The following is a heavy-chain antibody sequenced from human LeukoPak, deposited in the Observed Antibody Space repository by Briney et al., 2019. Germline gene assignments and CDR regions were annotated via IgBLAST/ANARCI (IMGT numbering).Heavy chain of an antibody. J-gene: IGHJ3*02. CDR3: ARTINVLRFLEWIYAFDI. CDR1: GFTFSSYS. V-gene: IGHV3-21*01. Sequence: PGGSLRLSCAASGFTFSSYSMNWVRPAAGKGLEWVSSISSSSSYIYYADSVKGRFTISRDNAKNSLYLQMNSLRAEDTAVYYCARTINVLRFLEWIYAFDIWGQGTMVTVSS. D-gene: IGHD3-3*01. CDR2: ISSSSSYI.